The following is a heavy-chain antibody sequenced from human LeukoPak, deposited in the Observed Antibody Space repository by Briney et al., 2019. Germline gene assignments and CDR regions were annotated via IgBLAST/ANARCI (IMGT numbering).Heavy chain of an antibody. CDR2: INPNSGGT. Sequence: ASVKVSCKASGYTFTGYYMHWVRQAPGQRLEWIGPINPNSGGTNYAQKFQGRVTMTRDTSISTAYMELSRLRSDDTAVYYCASAFSPYYYDSSGYYNWGQGTLITVSS. CDR3: ASAFSPYYYDSSGYYN. D-gene: IGHD3-22*01. V-gene: IGHV1-2*06. J-gene: IGHJ4*02. CDR1: GYTFTGYY.